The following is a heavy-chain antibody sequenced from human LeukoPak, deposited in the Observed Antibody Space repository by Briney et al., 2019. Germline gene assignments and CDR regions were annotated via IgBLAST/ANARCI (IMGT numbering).Heavy chain of an antibody. D-gene: IGHD4-17*01. CDR3: AKHYGVVSHWFDP. Sequence: GGSLRLSCAASGFTFSSYAMSWVRQAPGKGLEWVSAISGSGGSTYYAESVKGRLTISRDNSKNTLYLQMNSLRAEDTAVYYCAKHYGVVSHWFDPWGQGTLVTVSS. J-gene: IGHJ5*02. CDR2: ISGSGGST. CDR1: GFTFSSYA. V-gene: IGHV3-23*01.